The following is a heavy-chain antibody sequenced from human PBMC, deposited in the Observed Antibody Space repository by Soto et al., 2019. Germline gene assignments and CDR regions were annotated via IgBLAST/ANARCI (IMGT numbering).Heavy chain of an antibody. CDR3: ARDFFDSSDYTTNWFDP. Sequence: SETLSLTCSVSGDSISNSRFYWAWIRQPPGEGLEWIGSIYHTGNAYYNPSLKSRVTISVDTSKNQFALKLTSVTAADAALYYCARDFFDSSDYTTNWFDPWGQGTLVTVSS. J-gene: IGHJ5*02. V-gene: IGHV4-39*01. CDR2: IYHTGNA. CDR1: GDSISNSRFY. D-gene: IGHD3-22*01.